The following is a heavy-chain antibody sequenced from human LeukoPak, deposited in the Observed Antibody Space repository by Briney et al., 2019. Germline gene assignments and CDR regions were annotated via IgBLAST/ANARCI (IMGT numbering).Heavy chain of an antibody. CDR1: GFTFSSHG. J-gene: IGHJ4*02. V-gene: IGHV3-33*01. CDR3: ARDGTGSSSGWYIH. D-gene: IGHD6-19*01. CDR2: IWYDGSNK. Sequence: GRSLRLSCAASGFTFSSHGMHWVRQAPGKGLEWVAVIWYDGSNKYYADSVKGRFTISRDNSKNTLYLQMNSLRAEDTAVYYCARDGTGSSSGWYIHWGQGALVTVSS.